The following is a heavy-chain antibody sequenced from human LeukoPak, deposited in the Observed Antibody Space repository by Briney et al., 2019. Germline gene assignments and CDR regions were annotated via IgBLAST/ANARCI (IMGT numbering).Heavy chain of an antibody. CDR2: IKTYNGNA. J-gene: IGHJ4*02. CDR1: GYTFTKYD. Sequence: GASVKLSCTASGYTFTKYDISWVRQAPGQGLEWMGCIKTYNGNANYAQKLQGRVTMTTDTSTSTAYMELRSLRSDDTAVYYCARKDYGDSFDYWGQGTLVTVPS. D-gene: IGHD4-17*01. V-gene: IGHV1-18*01. CDR3: ARKDYGDSFDY.